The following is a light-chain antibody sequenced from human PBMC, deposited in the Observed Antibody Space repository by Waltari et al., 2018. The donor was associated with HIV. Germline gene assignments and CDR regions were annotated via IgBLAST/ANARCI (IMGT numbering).Light chain of an antibody. CDR3: CSFANSRTLG. J-gene: IGLJ2*01. CDR2: EGT. Sequence: QSGPTPPASVSWSPGQAIPIPRPGNSRGCWNYNLFSWYQQHPGKAPNLVIYEGTKRPSGVSNRFSGSKSGNTASLTISGLQAEDEAHYFCCSFANSRTLGFGGGTKVTVL. V-gene: IGLV2-23*01. CDR1: SRGCWNYNL.